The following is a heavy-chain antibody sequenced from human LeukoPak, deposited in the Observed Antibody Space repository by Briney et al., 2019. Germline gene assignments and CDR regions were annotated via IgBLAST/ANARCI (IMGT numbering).Heavy chain of an antibody. CDR2: FYYTATT. V-gene: IGHV4-39*07. CDR1: GVSLNSNTYY. J-gene: IGHJ3*02. CDR3: ARPRI. Sequence: PSETLSLTCTVSGVSLNSNTYYWGWIRQPPGKGLEWIASFYYTATTYYNPSLKRRVNISIDTSKNQFSLKLSPVTAADTAVYYCARPRIWGQGTMVTVSS.